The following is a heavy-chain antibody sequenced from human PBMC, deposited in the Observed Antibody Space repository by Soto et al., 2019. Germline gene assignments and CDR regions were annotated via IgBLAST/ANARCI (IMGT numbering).Heavy chain of an antibody. V-gene: IGHV3-23*01. J-gene: IGHJ4*02. CDR1: GFTFSSYA. CDR3: ARRGSGSYYDY. Sequence: EVQLLESGGGLVQPGGSLRLSCAASGFTFSSYAMRWVRQAPGKGLEWVSAISGSGDSTYYADSVKGRFTTSRDNSKNTLYLQMNGLRVEATAVNYCARRGSGSYYDYWGQGTLVPVS. CDR2: ISGSGDST. D-gene: IGHD1-26*01.